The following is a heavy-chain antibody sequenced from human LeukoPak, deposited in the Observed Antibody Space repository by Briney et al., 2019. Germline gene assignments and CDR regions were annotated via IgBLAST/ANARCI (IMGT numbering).Heavy chain of an antibody. Sequence: PSETLSLTCAVYGGSFSGYYWSWIRQPPGKGLEWIGEINHSGSTNYNPSLKSRVTISVDTSKNQFSLKLSSVTAADTAVYYCARASITPYYDFWSGGGYYYYMDVWGKGTTVTVSS. CDR2: INHSGST. V-gene: IGHV4-34*01. J-gene: IGHJ6*03. D-gene: IGHD3-3*01. CDR1: GGSFSGYY. CDR3: ARASITPYYDFWSGGGYYYYMDV.